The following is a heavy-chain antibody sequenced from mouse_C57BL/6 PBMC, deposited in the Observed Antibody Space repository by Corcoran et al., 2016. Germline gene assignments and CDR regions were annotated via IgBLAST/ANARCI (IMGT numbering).Heavy chain of an antibody. J-gene: IGHJ3*01. Sequence: DVQLQESGPGLVKPSQSLSLTCSVTGYSITSGYYWNWIRQFPGNKLEWMGYISYDGSNNYNPSLKNRISITRDTSKNQFFLKLNSVTTEDTATYYCARGEEIYYGNWAWFAYWGQGTLVTVSA. CDR1: GYSITSGYY. CDR3: ARGEEIYYGNWAWFAY. V-gene: IGHV3-6*01. CDR2: ISYDGSN. D-gene: IGHD2-1*01.